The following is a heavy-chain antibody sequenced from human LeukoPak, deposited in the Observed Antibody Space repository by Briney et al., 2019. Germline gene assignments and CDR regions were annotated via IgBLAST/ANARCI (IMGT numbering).Heavy chain of an antibody. J-gene: IGHJ4*02. Sequence: GGSLRLSCAASGFTFSSYGMHWVRQAPGKGLEWVAVISYDGSNKYYADSVKGRFTISRDNSKNTLYLQMNSLRAEDTAVYYCARDDLYYGSGSYYRMGFDYWGQGTLVTVSS. CDR1: GFTFSSYG. D-gene: IGHD3-10*01. CDR2: ISYDGSNK. CDR3: ARDDLYYGSGSYYRMGFDY. V-gene: IGHV3-30*03.